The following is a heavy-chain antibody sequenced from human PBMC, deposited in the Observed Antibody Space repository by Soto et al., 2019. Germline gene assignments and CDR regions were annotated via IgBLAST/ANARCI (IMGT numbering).Heavy chain of an antibody. CDR2: IYYSGST. V-gene: IGHV4-59*08. CDR1: GGSISSYY. CDR3: ARRSMILGGYYFDY. Sequence: QVQLQESGPGLVKPSETLSLTCTVSGGSISSYYWSWLRQPPGKGLEWIGYIYYSGSTNYNPSLKSRVTISVDTSKNQFSLKLSSVTAADTAVYYCARRSMILGGYYFDYWGQGTLVTVSS. J-gene: IGHJ4*02. D-gene: IGHD3-16*01.